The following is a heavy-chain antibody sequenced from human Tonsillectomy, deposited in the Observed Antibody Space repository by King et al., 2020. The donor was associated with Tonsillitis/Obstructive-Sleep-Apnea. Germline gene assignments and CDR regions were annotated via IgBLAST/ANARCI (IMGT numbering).Heavy chain of an antibody. CDR2: ISTSSTYI. CDR3: ARDVSNYYDSSGYNRFFDY. D-gene: IGHD3-22*01. Sequence: VQLVESGGGLVKPGGSLRLSCAASGFTFRSYSMNWVRQAPGKGLEWVSSISTSSTYIDYADSLKGRFAISRDNARNSLYLQMNRLRAEDTAVYYFARDVSNYYDSSGYNRFFDYWGQGTLVTVSS. CDR1: GFTFRSYS. J-gene: IGHJ4*02. V-gene: IGHV3-21*01.